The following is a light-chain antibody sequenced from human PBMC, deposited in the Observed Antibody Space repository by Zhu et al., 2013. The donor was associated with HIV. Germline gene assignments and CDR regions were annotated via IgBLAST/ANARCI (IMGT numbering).Light chain of an antibody. J-gene: IGLJ1*01. CDR3: TSYRSRTSYV. Sequence: QSALTQPASVSGSPGQSITISCTGTSSDVGGYNYVSWYQQHPGKAPKLIIYEVSNRPSGVSHRFSGSKSGNTASLTISGLQAEDEADYYCTSYRSRTSYVFGTGTKVTVL. CDR1: SSDVGGYNY. V-gene: IGLV2-14*01. CDR2: EVS.